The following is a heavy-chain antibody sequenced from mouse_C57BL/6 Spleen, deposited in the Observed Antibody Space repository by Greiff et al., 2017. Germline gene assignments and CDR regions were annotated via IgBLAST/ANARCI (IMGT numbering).Heavy chain of an antibody. J-gene: IGHJ3*01. CDR2: IHPSDSDT. V-gene: IGHV1-74*01. Sequence: QVQMKQSGAELVKPGASVKVSCKASGYTFTSYWMHWVKQRPGQGLEWIGRIHPSDSDTNYNQKFKGKATLTVDKSSSTAYMQLSSLTSEDSAVYYCAPDGYSFAYWGQGTLVTVSA. D-gene: IGHD2-3*01. CDR3: APDGYSFAY. CDR1: GYTFTSYW.